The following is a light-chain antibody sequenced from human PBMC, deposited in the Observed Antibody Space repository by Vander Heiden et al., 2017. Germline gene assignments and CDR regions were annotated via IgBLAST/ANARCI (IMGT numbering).Light chain of an antibody. CDR1: QSVLYSSNNKNY. CDR2: WAS. Sequence: DIVMTQSPDSLAVSLGERATINCKSSQSVLYSSNNKNYLAWYQQKPGQLPKLLIYWASTRESGVPDRFSGSGSGTDFTLTISSLQAEDVAVYYCQQDDSTPQTFGQGTKVEIK. CDR3: QQDDSTPQT. V-gene: IGKV4-1*01. J-gene: IGKJ1*01.